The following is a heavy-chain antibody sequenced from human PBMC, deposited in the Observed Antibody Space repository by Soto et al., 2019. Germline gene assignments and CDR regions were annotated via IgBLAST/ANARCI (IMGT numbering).Heavy chain of an antibody. Sequence: QVQLMQSGAEVKKPGASVKVSCKASGATFTEYYIHWVRQAPGQGLEWMGTVNPSGGHTTYAQHFLGRVTMPRDTATSTLYMELTSLTSEDTAVYYCARGGHVVVVTAALDYWGQGTLVTVSS. V-gene: IGHV1-46*01. D-gene: IGHD2-21*02. CDR2: VNPSGGHT. CDR3: ARGGHVVVVTAALDY. CDR1: GATFTEYY. J-gene: IGHJ4*02.